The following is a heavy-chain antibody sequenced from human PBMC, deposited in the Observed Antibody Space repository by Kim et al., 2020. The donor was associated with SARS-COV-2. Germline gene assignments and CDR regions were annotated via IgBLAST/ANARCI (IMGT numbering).Heavy chain of an antibody. Sequence: SETLSLTCTVSGGSISSSCSYWGWIRQPPGKGLEWIGSLYYSGSTYYNPSLKSRVTISVDSSKNQFSLKLSSVTATDTAVYYCARRSSGNYYLGFDYWGQGTLVAVSS. CDR1: GGSISSSCSY. CDR2: LYYSGST. J-gene: IGHJ4*02. D-gene: IGHD1-26*01. V-gene: IGHV4-39*01. CDR3: ARRSSGNYYLGFDY.